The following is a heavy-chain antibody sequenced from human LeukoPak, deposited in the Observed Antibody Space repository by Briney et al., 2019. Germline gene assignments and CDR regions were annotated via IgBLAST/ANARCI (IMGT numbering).Heavy chain of an antibody. D-gene: IGHD2-2*01. V-gene: IGHV1-18*01. Sequence: ASVKVSCKASGYTFTSYGISWVRQAPGQGLEWMGWISAYNGNTNYAQKLQGRVTMTTDTSTSTAYMGLRSLRSDDTAVYYCARDALEYCSSTSCSYDAFDIWGQGTMVTVSS. CDR1: GYTFTSYG. J-gene: IGHJ3*02. CDR3: ARDALEYCSSTSCSYDAFDI. CDR2: ISAYNGNT.